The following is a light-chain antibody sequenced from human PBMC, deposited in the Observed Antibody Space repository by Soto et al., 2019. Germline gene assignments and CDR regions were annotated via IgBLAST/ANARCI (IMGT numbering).Light chain of an antibody. J-gene: IGKJ5*01. CDR2: DAS. CDR3: QQRSKWLLIT. V-gene: IGKV3-11*01. CDR1: QSVRNY. Sequence: EIVLTQSPATLSLSPGERATLSCRASQSVRNYLAWYQQKYGQAPRLLIYDASNRATGITASFSGSGSGTAFTLAISNLEPEDCAVYYCQQRSKWLLITFGQGTRLEIK.